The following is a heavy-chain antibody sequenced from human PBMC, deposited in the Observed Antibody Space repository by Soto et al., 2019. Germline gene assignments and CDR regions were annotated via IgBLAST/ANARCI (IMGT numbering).Heavy chain of an antibody. CDR1: GGSITSSSYY. V-gene: IGHV4-39*01. CDR2: IYYSGST. CDR3: ATQEVGGSYVYTFDP. J-gene: IGHJ5*02. D-gene: IGHD1-26*01. Sequence: SETLSLTCTVSGGSITSSSYYWGWIRQPPGKGLEWIGSIYYSGSTYYNPSLKGRVTISVDTSKNQFSLKLSSVTAADTAVYYCATQEVGGSYVYTFDPWGQGTLVTVSS.